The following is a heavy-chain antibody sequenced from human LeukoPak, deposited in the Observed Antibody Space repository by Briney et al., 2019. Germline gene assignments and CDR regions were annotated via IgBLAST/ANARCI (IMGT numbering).Heavy chain of an antibody. CDR3: AGGGSYYVGNWFDP. V-gene: IGHV1-69*13. Sequence: SVKVSCKASGYTFATCDINWVRQAPGQGLEWMGGIIPIFGTANYAQKFQGRVTITADESTSTAYMELSSLRSEDTAVYYCAGGGSYYVGNWFDPWGQGTLVTVSS. D-gene: IGHD1-26*01. CDR1: GYTFATCD. J-gene: IGHJ5*02. CDR2: IIPIFGTA.